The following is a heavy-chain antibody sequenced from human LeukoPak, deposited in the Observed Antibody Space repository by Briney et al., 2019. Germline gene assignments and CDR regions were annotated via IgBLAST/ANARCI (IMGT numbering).Heavy chain of an antibody. V-gene: IGHV4-59*01. D-gene: IGHD3-3*01. J-gene: IGHJ5*02. Sequence: SETLSLTCTVSGGSFSSYYWSWIRQPPGKGLEWIGYIYYSGSTNYNPSLRRRVTISVGTSKNQFSLKLSSVTAADTAVYYCARMYLEWLSDGVNWFDPWGQGTLVTVSS. CDR2: IYYSGST. CDR3: ARMYLEWLSDGVNWFDP. CDR1: GGSFSSYY.